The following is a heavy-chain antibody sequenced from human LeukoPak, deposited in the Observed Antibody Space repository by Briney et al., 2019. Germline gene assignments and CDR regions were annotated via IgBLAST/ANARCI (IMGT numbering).Heavy chain of an antibody. J-gene: IGHJ4*02. CDR2: ISPSGGST. CDR3: AREKLSDILTGFDY. D-gene: IGHD3-9*01. Sequence: GASVKVSCKASGYTFTSYYMHWVRQAPGQGLEWMGIISPSGGSTTYAQKFQGRVTMTRDTSTSTVYMELSNLRSEDTAIYYCAREKLSDILTGFDYWGQGTLVTVSS. V-gene: IGHV1-46*01. CDR1: GYTFTSYY.